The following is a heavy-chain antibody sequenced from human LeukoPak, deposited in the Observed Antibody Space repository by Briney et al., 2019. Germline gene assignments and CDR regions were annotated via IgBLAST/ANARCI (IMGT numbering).Heavy chain of an antibody. CDR3: ARHVSELLWFGDAFWYFDL. D-gene: IGHD3-10*01. Sequence: SETLSLTCDDYGGSFSGYYWSWIRQPPGKGLEWLGEINHSGSTNYNPSLKSRVTISVDTSKNQFSLKLSSVTAADTAVYYCARHVSELLWFGDAFWYFDLWGRGTLVTVSS. CDR2: INHSGST. J-gene: IGHJ2*01. CDR1: GGSFSGYY. V-gene: IGHV4-34*01.